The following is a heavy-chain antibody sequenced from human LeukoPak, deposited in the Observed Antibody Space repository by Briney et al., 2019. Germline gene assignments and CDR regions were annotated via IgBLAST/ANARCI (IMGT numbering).Heavy chain of an antibody. CDR3: ARGVLWSGYFYFDY. CDR1: GFTFSSYA. D-gene: IGHD3-3*01. J-gene: IGHJ4*02. CDR2: IRNKANSYTT. Sequence: TGGSLRLSYAASGFTFSSYAMSWVRQAPGKGLEWVGRIRNKANSYTTEYAASVKGRFTISRDDSKNSLYLQMNSLKAEDTAMYYCARGVLWSGYFYFDYWGQGTLVTVSS. V-gene: IGHV3-72*01.